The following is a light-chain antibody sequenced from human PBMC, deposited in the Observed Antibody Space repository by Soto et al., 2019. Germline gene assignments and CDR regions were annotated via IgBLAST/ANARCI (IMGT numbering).Light chain of an antibody. V-gene: IGKV3-15*01. CDR2: GAS. Sequence: EIVMTQSPATLSVSPGERATLSCRASQSVNSNLAWYQQKPGQAPRLLIYGASTRPTGIPARFSGSGSGTEFTLTISSLQSEDVAVYYGQQYNNWPHTFGGGTKVEIK. CDR3: QQYNNWPHT. J-gene: IGKJ4*01. CDR1: QSVNSN.